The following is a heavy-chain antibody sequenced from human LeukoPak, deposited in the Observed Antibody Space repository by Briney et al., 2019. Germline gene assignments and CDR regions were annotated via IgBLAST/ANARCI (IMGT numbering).Heavy chain of an antibody. CDR1: GFTFSSYA. CDR2: ISYDGTNK. J-gene: IGHJ4*02. D-gene: IGHD1-26*01. V-gene: IGHV3-30-3*01. CDR3: ARQSGSYHLDY. Sequence: PGGSLRLSCAASGFTFSSYAMHWVRQAPGKGLEWVALISYDGTNKYYADSVKGRFTISRDNSKNTLSLQMNSLRAEDTAVYYCARQSGSYHLDYWGQGTLVTVSS.